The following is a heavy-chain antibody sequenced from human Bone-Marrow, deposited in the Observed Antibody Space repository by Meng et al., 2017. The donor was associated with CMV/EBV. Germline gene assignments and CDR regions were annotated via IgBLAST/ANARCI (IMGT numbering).Heavy chain of an antibody. V-gene: IGHV3-33*01. CDR2: IWYDGSNK. CDR1: GFTFSSYG. Sequence: GESLKISCAASGFTFSSYGMHWVRQAPGKGLEWVAVIWYDGSNKYYADSVKGRFTISRDNSKNTLYLQMNSLRAEDTALYYCARAVPAAMNNWFDPWGQGTLVPVSS. D-gene: IGHD2-2*01. CDR3: ARAVPAAMNNWFDP. J-gene: IGHJ5*02.